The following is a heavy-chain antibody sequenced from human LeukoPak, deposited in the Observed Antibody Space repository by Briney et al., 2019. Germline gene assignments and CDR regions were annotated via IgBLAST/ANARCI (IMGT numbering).Heavy chain of an antibody. CDR3: ATYSSSYHDAFDI. CDR2: ISSSSSYI. J-gene: IGHJ3*02. V-gene: IGHV3-21*01. CDR1: GFTFSSYS. Sequence: GGSLRLSCAASGFTFSSYSMNWVRQAPGKGLEWVSSISSSSSYIYYADSVKGRFTISRDNAKNSLYLQMSSLRAEDTAVYYCATYSSSYHDAFDIWGQGTMVTVSS. D-gene: IGHD6-6*01.